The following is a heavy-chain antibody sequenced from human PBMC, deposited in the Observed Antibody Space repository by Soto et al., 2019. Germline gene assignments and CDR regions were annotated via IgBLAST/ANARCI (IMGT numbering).Heavy chain of an antibody. CDR2: IYYSGST. D-gene: IGHD1-26*01. Sequence: QLQLQESGPGLVKPSETLSLTCTVSGGSISSSSYYWGWIRQPPGKGLEWIGSIYYSGSTYYNPSLTSRVTISVDTSKNPCSLKLSSVTAADTAVYYCARRRRDIGQAIVGARKGYGMDVWCQGTTVTVSS. V-gene: IGHV4-39*01. CDR3: ARRRRDIGQAIVGARKGYGMDV. CDR1: GGSISSSSYY. J-gene: IGHJ6*02.